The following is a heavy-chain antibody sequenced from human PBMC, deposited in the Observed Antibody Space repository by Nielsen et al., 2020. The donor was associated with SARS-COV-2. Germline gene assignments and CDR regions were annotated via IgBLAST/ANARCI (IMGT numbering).Heavy chain of an antibody. J-gene: IGHJ4*02. V-gene: IGHV3-74*01. CDR1: GFIFSNSS. D-gene: IGHD5-24*01. Sequence: GGSLRLSCTVSGFIFSNSSMNWVRQAPGKGLVWLSRINNDGSITSYADSVSGRFTISRDNAKNTLYLQMNSLGVEDTAVYYCASRRDGYNYDTYWGQGTLVNVSS. CDR2: INNDGSIT. CDR3: ASRRDGYNYDTY.